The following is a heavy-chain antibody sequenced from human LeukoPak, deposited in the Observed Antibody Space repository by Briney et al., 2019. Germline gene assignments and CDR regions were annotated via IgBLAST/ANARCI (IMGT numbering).Heavy chain of an antibody. CDR1: GVSISSYY. Sequence: PSETLSLTCTVSGVSISSYYWSWIRQTPGKGLEWIGHIYYSGSTHYNPSLKSRVTISVDTSKNQFSLKLSSVTAADTAVYYCARHVGNSGSGSYLTYFDYWGQGTLVTVSS. CDR2: IYYSGST. CDR3: ARHVGNSGSGSYLTYFDY. J-gene: IGHJ4*02. D-gene: IGHD3-10*01. V-gene: IGHV4-59*08.